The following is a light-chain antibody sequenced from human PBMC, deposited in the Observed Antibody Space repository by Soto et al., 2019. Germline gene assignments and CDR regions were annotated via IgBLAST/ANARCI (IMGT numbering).Light chain of an antibody. V-gene: IGLV2-14*03. J-gene: IGLJ1*01. CDR1: SSDIGGYNY. CDR3: TSYRTSSTYV. Sequence: QSVLTQPASVSGSPGQSITISCTGTSSDIGGYNYVSWYQQHPGKAPKLMIYDVSNRPSGVSNRFSASKSGNTASLTISGLQAEDEADYYCTSYRTSSTYVFGTGTQLTVL. CDR2: DVS.